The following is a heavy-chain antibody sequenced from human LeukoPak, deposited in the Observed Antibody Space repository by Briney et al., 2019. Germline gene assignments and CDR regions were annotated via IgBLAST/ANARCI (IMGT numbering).Heavy chain of an antibody. CDR3: ARETLWKDGSGGYMSY. V-gene: IGHV1-69*05. CDR1: GGTFSSYA. Sequence: GSSVKVSCKASGGTFSSYAISWVRQAPGQGLEWMGGIIPIFGTANYAQKFQGRVTITTDESTSTAYMELSSLRSEDTAVYYCARETLWKDGSGGYMSYWGQGTLVTVSS. CDR2: IIPIFGTA. D-gene: IGHD3-10*01. J-gene: IGHJ4*02.